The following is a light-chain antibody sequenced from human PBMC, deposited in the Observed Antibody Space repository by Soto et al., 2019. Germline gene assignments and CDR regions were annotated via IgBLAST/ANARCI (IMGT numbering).Light chain of an antibody. CDR2: DAS. CDR1: QSVSSSY. Sequence: EIVMRQSPSTLCVSPVERSTLCXKASQSVSSSYLAWYQQKPGQAPRLLIYDASTRATGIPARFSGSGSGTEFTLTISSLQSEDFALYFCQQHNNWPITFGQGTRLEIK. V-gene: IGKV3-15*01. CDR3: QQHNNWPIT. J-gene: IGKJ5*01.